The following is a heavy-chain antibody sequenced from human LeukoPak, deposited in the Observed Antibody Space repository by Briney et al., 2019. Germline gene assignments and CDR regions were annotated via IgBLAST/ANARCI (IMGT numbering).Heavy chain of an antibody. CDR3: AAGIVGAEPIGY. CDR1: GYTFTSYY. CDR2: INPSGGST. D-gene: IGHD1-26*01. Sequence: GASVKVSCKASGYTFTSYYMHWVRQAPGQGLEWMGIINPSGGSTSYAQKFQGRVTITRDMSTSTAYMELSSLRSEDTAVYYCAAGIVGAEPIGYWGQGTLVTVSS. V-gene: IGHV1-46*01. J-gene: IGHJ4*02.